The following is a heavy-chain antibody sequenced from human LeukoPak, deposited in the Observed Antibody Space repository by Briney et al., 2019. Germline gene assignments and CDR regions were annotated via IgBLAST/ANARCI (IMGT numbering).Heavy chain of an antibody. V-gene: IGHV4-34*01. CDR1: GGSFSGYY. J-gene: IGHJ4*02. D-gene: IGHD1-1*01. Sequence: SETLSLTCAVYGGSFSGYYWSWIRQPPGKGLEWIGEINHSGSTNYNPSLKSRVTVSVDPSKNQFSLKLSSVTAADTAVYYCARGPAGIIDYWGQGTLVTVSS. CDR3: ARGPAGIIDY. CDR2: INHSGST.